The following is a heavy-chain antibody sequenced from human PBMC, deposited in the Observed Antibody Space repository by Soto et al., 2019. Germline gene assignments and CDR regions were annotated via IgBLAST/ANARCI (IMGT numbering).Heavy chain of an antibody. J-gene: IGHJ5*02. CDR2: IYHSGST. CDR1: GGSISSGGYS. D-gene: IGHD6-13*01. V-gene: IGHV4-30-2*01. Sequence: QLQLQESGSGLVKPSQTLSLTCAVSGGSISSGGYSWSWIRQPPGKGLEWIGYIYHSGSTYYNPSLKSRVTISVVRSKNQFSLKLSSVTAVVTAVYYCARVYSSSWYNWFDPWGQGTLVTVSS. CDR3: ARVYSSSWYNWFDP.